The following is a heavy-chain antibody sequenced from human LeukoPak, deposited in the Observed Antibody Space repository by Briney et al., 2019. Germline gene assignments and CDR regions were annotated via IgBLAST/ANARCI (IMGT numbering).Heavy chain of an antibody. D-gene: IGHD5-12*01. CDR2: VYYSGST. CDR1: GGSISSSSYY. CDR3: ARVGYSGYDDRGSFDY. Sequence: SETLSLTCTVSGGSISSSSYYWGWIRQPPGMGLEWIGSVYYSGSTYYNPSLKSRVTISVDTSKNQFSLKLSSVTAADTAVYYCARVGYSGYDDRGSFDYWGQGTLVTVSS. V-gene: IGHV4-39*07. J-gene: IGHJ4*02.